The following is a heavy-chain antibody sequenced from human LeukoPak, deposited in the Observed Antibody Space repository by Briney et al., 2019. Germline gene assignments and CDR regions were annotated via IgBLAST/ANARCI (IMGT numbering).Heavy chain of an antibody. CDR3: ARVDPIMVRGFYFDY. V-gene: IGHV1-69*05. CDR2: IIPIFGTA. D-gene: IGHD3-10*01. J-gene: IGHJ4*02. CDR1: GGTFSSYA. Sequence: SVKVSCKASGGTFSSYAISWVRQAPGQGLEWMGGIIPIFGTANYAQKFQGRVTITTDESTSTAYMELSSLRSEDTAVYYCARVDPIMVRGFYFDYWGLGTLVTVSS.